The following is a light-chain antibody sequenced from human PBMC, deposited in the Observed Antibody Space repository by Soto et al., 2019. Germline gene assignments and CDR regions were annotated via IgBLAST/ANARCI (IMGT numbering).Light chain of an antibody. V-gene: IGKV3-20*01. Sequence: EIVLTQSPGTLSLSPGERATLSCRASQSVSSSYLAWYQQKPGQAPSLLIYGAFSRATGIPDRFSGSGSGTDFTLTIIRLEPEDFAVYYCQRYGSSYTFGQGTKLEIK. CDR3: QRYGSSYT. J-gene: IGKJ2*01. CDR2: GAF. CDR1: QSVSSSY.